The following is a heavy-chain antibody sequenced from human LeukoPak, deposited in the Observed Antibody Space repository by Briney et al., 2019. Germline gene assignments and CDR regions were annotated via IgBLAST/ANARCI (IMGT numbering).Heavy chain of an antibody. J-gene: IGHJ4*02. V-gene: IGHV4-39*07. CDR3: ARAPRAYCSTTGSCFQDY. D-gene: IGHD2-2*01. CDR2: INHSGST. CDR1: GGSISSSSYY. Sequence: PSETLSLTCTVSGGSISSSSYYWSWIRQPPGKGLEWIGEINHSGSTNYNPSLKSRVTMSVDKSKNQFSLNLTSVTAADTAVYFCARAPRAYCSTTGSCFQDYWGQGTLVTVSS.